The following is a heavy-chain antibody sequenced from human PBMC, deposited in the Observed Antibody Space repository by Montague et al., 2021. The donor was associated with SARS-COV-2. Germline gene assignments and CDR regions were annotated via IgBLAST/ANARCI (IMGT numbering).Heavy chain of an antibody. CDR2: IYYSGST. CDR1: GGSISSSSYY. Sequence: SETLSLTCTVSGGSISSSSYYWGWIRQPPGKRLEWIGSIYYSGSTYYNPSLKSRVTISVDTSKNQFSLKLSSVTAADTAVYYCARHKRWRIAAAGRDFDYWGQGTLVTVSS. CDR3: ARHKRWRIAAAGRDFDY. D-gene: IGHD6-13*01. J-gene: IGHJ4*02. V-gene: IGHV4-39*01.